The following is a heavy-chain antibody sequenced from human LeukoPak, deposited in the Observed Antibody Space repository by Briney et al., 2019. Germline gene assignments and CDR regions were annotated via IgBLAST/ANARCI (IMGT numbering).Heavy chain of an antibody. J-gene: IGHJ4*02. D-gene: IGHD3-22*01. CDR3: ARAWDGSGYYDY. CDR1: GGSISSGDYY. Sequence: SETLSLTCTVSGGSISSGDYYWSWIRQPPGKGLEWIGYIYYSGSTYYNPSLKSRVTISVDTSKNQFSLKLSSVTAADTAVYYCARAWDGSGYYDYWGQGTLVTVSS. CDR2: IYYSGST. V-gene: IGHV4-30-4*08.